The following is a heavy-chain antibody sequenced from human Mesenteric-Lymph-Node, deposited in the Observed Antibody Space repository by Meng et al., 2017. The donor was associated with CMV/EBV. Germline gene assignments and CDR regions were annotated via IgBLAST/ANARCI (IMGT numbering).Heavy chain of an antibody. D-gene: IGHD5-18*01. CDR2: INSDGSST. Sequence: GGSLRLSCAASGFTFRSYWMHWVRQGPGKGLVWVSRINSDGSSTSYADSVKGRFTISRDNAKNTLYLQMNSLRAEDTAVYYCARDRVEGFSYEGSYYYYGMDVWGQGTTVTVSS. J-gene: IGHJ6*02. CDR1: GFTFRSYW. V-gene: IGHV3-74*01. CDR3: ARDRVEGFSYEGSYYYYGMDV.